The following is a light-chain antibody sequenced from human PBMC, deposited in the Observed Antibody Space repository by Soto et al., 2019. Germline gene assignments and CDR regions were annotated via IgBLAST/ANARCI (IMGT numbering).Light chain of an antibody. V-gene: IGKV3-20*01. CDR3: QQYCTPLFT. Sequence: IVLTQSPGTLSLSPGERATLSCGASQSVTNNFLAWYQQKPGQAPRLLIYGASSTATGVPDRFSGSGSGTDFTLTISRLEPGDFAVYYCQQYCTPLFTFGPGTKVDIK. CDR1: QSVTNNF. CDR2: GAS. J-gene: IGKJ3*01.